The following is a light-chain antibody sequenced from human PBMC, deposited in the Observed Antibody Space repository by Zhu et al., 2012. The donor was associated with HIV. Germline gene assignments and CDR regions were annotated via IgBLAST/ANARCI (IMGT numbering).Light chain of an antibody. CDR3: QEYSSWPHT. CDR2: DAS. V-gene: IGKV3-15*01. J-gene: IGKJ2*01. CDR1: QSLSNK. Sequence: EVVMTQSPAILYVSSGERATLSCRASQSLSNKLAWYQQKSGQSPRLLIYDASTRAIGIPGRFSGSGSGVEFTLTISSLQSEDFAVYYCQEYSSWPHTFGQGTKLEIK.